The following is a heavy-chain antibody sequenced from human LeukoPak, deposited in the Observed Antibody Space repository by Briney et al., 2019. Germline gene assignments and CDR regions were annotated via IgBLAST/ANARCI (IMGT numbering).Heavy chain of an antibody. D-gene: IGHD3-3*01. CDR3: ARELRFLEAYYYMDV. Sequence: PSETLSLTCTVSGGSISSSSYYWGWIRQPPGKGLEWIGSIYYSGSTYYNPSLKSRVTISVDTSKNQFSLKLSSVTAADTAVYYCARELRFLEAYYYMDVWGQGTLVTVSS. J-gene: IGHJ6*03. V-gene: IGHV4-39*07. CDR2: IYYSGST. CDR1: GGSISSSSYY.